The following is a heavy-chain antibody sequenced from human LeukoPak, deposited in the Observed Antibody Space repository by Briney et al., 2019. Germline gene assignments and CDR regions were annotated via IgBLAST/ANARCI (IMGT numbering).Heavy chain of an antibody. CDR2: IYYSGST. CDR3: ARLSGTHAFDI. V-gene: IGHV4-39*01. Sequence: SETLSLTCTVSGGSISSSSYYWGWIRQPPGKGLEWIGSIYYSGSTYYNPSLKSRVTISVDTSKNQFSLKLSSVTAADTAVYYCARLSGTHAFDIWGQGTMVTVS. CDR1: GGSISSSSYY. D-gene: IGHD6-13*01. J-gene: IGHJ3*02.